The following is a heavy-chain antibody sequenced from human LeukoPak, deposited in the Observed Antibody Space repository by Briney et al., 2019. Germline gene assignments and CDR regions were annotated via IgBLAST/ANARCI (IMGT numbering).Heavy chain of an antibody. CDR2: IIGSGSST. D-gene: IGHD3-9*01. J-gene: IGHJ4*02. CDR1: GFTFSSYA. Sequence: GGSLRLSCAASGFTFSSYAMSWVRQAPGKGLEWVSAIIGSGSSTYYADSVKGRFTISRDNSKNTLFLQMNSLRAEDTAVYYCARDRDDILTGYTVLRYFDYWGQGTLVTVSS. CDR3: ARDRDDILTGYTVLRYFDY. V-gene: IGHV3-23*01.